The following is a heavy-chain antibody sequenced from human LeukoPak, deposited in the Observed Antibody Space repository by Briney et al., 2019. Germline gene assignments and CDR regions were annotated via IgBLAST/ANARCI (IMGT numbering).Heavy chain of an antibody. Sequence: GRSLRLSCAASGFTFDDYAMHWVRQAPGKGLEWVSGISWNSGSIGYADSVKGRFTISRDNAKNSLYLQMNSLRAEDTALYYCAKDKTGTTPYYYMDVWGKGTTVTVSS. CDR3: AKDKTGTTPYYYMDV. CDR2: ISWNSGSI. CDR1: GFTFDDYA. D-gene: IGHD1/OR15-1a*01. J-gene: IGHJ6*03. V-gene: IGHV3-9*01.